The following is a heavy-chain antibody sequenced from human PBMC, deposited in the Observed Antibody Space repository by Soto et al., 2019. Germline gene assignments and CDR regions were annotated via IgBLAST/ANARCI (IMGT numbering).Heavy chain of an antibody. J-gene: IGHJ6*02. CDR1: GGSISSSHW. Sequence: TSETLSLTCAVSGGSISSSHWWGWVRQAPGKGLEWIGEIYHSGSTNYNPSLKSRITMSVDKSKNQFSVNLSSVTAADTAVYYCVRDADETAIVPAPWLVWGRGTMVTVSS. D-gene: IGHD2-21*02. V-gene: IGHV4-4*02. CDR2: IYHSGST. CDR3: VRDADETAIVPAPWLV.